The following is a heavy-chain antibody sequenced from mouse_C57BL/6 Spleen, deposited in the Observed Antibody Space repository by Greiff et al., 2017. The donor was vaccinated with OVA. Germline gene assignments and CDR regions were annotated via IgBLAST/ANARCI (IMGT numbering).Heavy chain of an antibody. V-gene: IGHV3-1*01. Sequence: EVQLQQSGPGMVKPSQSLSLTCTVTGYSITSGYDWHWIRHFPGNKLEWMGYISYSGSTNYNPSLKSRISITHDTSKNHFFLKLNSVTTEDTATYYCARALLYQGGFAYWGQGTLVTVSA. D-gene: IGHD2-1*01. J-gene: IGHJ3*01. CDR3: ARALLYQGGFAY. CDR1: GYSITSGYD. CDR2: ISYSGST.